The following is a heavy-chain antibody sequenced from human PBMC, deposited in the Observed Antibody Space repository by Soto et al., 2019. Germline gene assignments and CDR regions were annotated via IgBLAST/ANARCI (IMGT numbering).Heavy chain of an antibody. J-gene: IGHJ4*02. D-gene: IGHD1-26*01. CDR1: GFTFSSYD. V-gene: IGHV3-23*01. Sequence: GGSLRLSCAASGFTFSSYDMNWVRQAPGKGLEWVSAIGVYANAYYADSVKGRFTISRDDSRNTVHLQLNSLRVDDTAVYYCAKESTVGSPGDYFDSWGQGTLVTVSS. CDR3: AKESTVGSPGDYFDS. CDR2: IGVYANA.